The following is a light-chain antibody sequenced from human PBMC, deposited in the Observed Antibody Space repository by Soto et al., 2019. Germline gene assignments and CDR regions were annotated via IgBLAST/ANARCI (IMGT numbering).Light chain of an antibody. CDR2: KAS. CDR1: QSISSW. J-gene: IGKJ1*01. Sequence: DIQMTQSPSILSVSVGDRVTITCRASQSISSWLAWYQQKPGKAPNLLIHKASHLESGVPSRFSGSGSGTEFTLTISSLQPGDFATYYCQHYNTYPWTFGQGTKGEIK. CDR3: QHYNTYPWT. V-gene: IGKV1-5*03.